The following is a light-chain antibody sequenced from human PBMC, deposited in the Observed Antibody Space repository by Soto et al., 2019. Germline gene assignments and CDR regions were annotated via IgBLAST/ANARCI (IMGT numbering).Light chain of an antibody. CDR2: YDS. CDR3: QVWDSSSVLYV. V-gene: IGLV3-21*04. CDR1: NIGSKS. Sequence: SYELTQPPSVSVAPGKTARITCGGNNIGSKSVHWYQQKPGQAPVLVIYYDSDRPSGIPERFSGSNSGNTATLTISRVEAGYEADYYCQVWDSSSVLYVFGTGTKLTVL. J-gene: IGLJ1*01.